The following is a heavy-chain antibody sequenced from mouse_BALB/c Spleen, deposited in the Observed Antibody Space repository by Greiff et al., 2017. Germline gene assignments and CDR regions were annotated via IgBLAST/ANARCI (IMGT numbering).Heavy chain of an antibody. Sequence: QVQLQQSGAELAKPGASVKMSCKASGYTFTSYWMHWVKQRPGQGLEWIGYINPSTGYTEYNQKFKDKATLTADKSSSTAYMQLSSLTSEDSAVYYCARYGNLAWFAYWGQGTLVTVSA. CDR1: GYTFTSYW. CDR2: INPSTGYT. J-gene: IGHJ3*01. V-gene: IGHV1-7*01. D-gene: IGHD2-1*01. CDR3: ARYGNLAWFAY.